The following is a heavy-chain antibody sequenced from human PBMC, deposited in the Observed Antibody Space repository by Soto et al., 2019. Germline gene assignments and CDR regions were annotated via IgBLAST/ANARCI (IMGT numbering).Heavy chain of an antibody. Sequence: QVQLVESGGGVVQPGRSLRLSCAASGFTFSSYGMHWVRQAPGKGLEWVAVISYDGSNKYYADSVKGRFTISRDNSKNTLYLQMNSLRAEHTAVYYCAKDHRASGYDPYFDYWGQGTLVTVSS. D-gene: IGHD5-12*01. CDR2: ISYDGSNK. CDR1: GFTFSSYG. V-gene: IGHV3-30*18. J-gene: IGHJ4*02. CDR3: AKDHRASGYDPYFDY.